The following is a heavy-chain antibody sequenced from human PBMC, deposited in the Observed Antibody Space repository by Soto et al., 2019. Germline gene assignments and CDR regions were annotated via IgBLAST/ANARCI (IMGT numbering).Heavy chain of an antibody. CDR1: GGSFSGYY. J-gene: IGHJ6*03. Sequence: SETLSLTCAVYGGSFSGYYWSWIRQPPGKGLEWIGEINHSGSTNYNPSLKSRVTISVDTSKNQFSLKLSSVTAADTAVYYCARMPYDYIWGSYGNHYMDVWGKGTTVTVSS. CDR3: ARMPYDYIWGSYGNHYMDV. CDR2: INHSGST. V-gene: IGHV4-34*01. D-gene: IGHD3-16*01.